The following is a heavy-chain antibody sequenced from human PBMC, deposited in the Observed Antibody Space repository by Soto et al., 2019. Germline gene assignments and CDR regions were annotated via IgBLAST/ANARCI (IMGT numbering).Heavy chain of an antibody. V-gene: IGHV3-30*03. J-gene: IGHJ4*02. CDR1: GFTFSSYG. Sequence: QVQLVESGGGVVQPGRSLRLSCAASGFTFSSYGMHWVRQAPGKGLEWVAVISYDGSNKYYADSVKGRVTISRDNSTATLSLQMNSMRAEDTAVYYFSRSPYIVGYLAYFDDWGQGTRVTVSS. CDR3: SRSPYIVGYLAYFDD. D-gene: IGHD2-21*01. CDR2: ISYDGSNK.